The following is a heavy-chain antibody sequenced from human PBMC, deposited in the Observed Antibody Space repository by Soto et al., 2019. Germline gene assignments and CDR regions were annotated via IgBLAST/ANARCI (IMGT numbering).Heavy chain of an antibody. D-gene: IGHD6-13*01. J-gene: IGHJ6*02. CDR2: ISAYNGNT. Sequence: ASVKVSCKASGGTFSSYAISWVRQAPGQGLEWMGWISAYNGNTNYAQKLQGRVTMTTDTSTSTAYMELRSLRSDDTAVYYCARGLIETYSSRGYYYGMDVWGQGTTVTVSS. CDR1: GGTFSSYA. V-gene: IGHV1-18*01. CDR3: ARGLIETYSSRGYYYGMDV.